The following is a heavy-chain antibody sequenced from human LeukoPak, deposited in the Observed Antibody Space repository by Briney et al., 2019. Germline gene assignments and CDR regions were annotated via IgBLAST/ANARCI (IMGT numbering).Heavy chain of an antibody. J-gene: IGHJ6*02. CDR3: ARDLYGCSSTSCYRRNYYYYYGMDV. CDR2: ISSSGSTI. V-gene: IGHV3-48*03. Sequence: GGSLRLSCAASGFTFDNYAMHWVRHAPGKGLEWVSYISSSGSTIYYADSVKGRFTISRDNAKNSLYLQMNSLRAEDTAVYYCARDLYGCSSTSCYRRNYYYYYGMDVWGQGTTVTVSS. CDR1: GFTFDNYA. D-gene: IGHD2-2*01.